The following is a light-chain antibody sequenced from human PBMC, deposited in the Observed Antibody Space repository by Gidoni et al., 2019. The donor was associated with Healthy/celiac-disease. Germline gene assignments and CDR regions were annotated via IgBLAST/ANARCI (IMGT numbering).Light chain of an antibody. CDR2: LNSDDNH. V-gene: IGLV4-69*01. J-gene: IGLJ1*01. CDR3: QTWGTGIHV. Sequence: QLVLAQSPSASASLGASVKLTCTLSSGHSSYDSAWHQHQPEKGPRYLMKLNSDDNHSKGDVIPDLFSGSSSGAERYLTISSLQSEDEADYYCQTWGTGIHVFGTGTKVTVL. CDR1: SGHSSYD.